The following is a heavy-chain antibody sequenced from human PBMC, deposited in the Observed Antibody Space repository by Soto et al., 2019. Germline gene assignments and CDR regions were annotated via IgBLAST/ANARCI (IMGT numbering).Heavy chain of an antibody. J-gene: IGHJ4*02. Sequence: ASVKVSCKASGYSLTSYGISWVRQAPGQGLEWMGWISGHDGNTKYTQKLQGRVTVTTDTSTSTAYMDLRSLRSDDTAVYYCARESCSSASCYGPDFWGQGTLVTVSS. CDR1: GYSLTSYG. D-gene: IGHD2-2*01. CDR3: ARESCSSASCYGPDF. V-gene: IGHV1-18*01. CDR2: ISGHDGNT.